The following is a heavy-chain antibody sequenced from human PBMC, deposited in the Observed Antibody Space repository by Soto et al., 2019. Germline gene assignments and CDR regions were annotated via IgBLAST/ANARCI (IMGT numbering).Heavy chain of an antibody. D-gene: IGHD4-4*01. CDR2: IKQDGSEK. J-gene: IGHJ6*02. CDR3: ARDQGHDYTYYYYGMDV. CDR1: GFTFSSYW. V-gene: IGHV3-7*03. Sequence: GGSLRLSCAASGFTFSSYWMSWVRQAPGEGLEWVANIKQDGSEKYYVDSVKGRFTISRDNAKNSLYLQMNSLRAEDTAVYYCARDQGHDYTYYYYGMDVWGQGTTVTVSS.